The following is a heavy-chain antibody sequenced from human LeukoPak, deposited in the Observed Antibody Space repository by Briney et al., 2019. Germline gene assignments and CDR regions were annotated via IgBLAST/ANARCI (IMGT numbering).Heavy chain of an antibody. J-gene: IGHJ4*02. CDR3: AKDSGQYYDILTGRFDY. CDR1: GFTFSSYG. D-gene: IGHD3-9*01. V-gene: IGHV3-30*18. CDR2: ISYDGSNK. Sequence: GGSLRLSCAASGFTFSSYGMHWVRQAPGKGLEWVAVISYDGSNKYYADSVKGRFTISRDNSKNTLYLQMNSLRAEDTAVYFCAKDSGQYYDILTGRFDYWGQGTLVSVSS.